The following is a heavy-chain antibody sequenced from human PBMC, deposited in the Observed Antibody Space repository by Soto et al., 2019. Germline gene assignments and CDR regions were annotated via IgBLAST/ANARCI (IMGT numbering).Heavy chain of an antibody. CDR2: INAGNGNT. J-gene: IGHJ4*02. Sequence: QVQLVQSGAEEKKPGASVKVSCKASGYTFTSYAIHWVRQAPGQRLEWMGWINAGNGNTKYSQKFQGRVTFTGDTPATTAYMEWFSLRSEATAVYYCMRVPGYWRQGTLVTFSS. V-gene: IGHV1-3*05. CDR3: MRVPGY. CDR1: GYTFTSYA.